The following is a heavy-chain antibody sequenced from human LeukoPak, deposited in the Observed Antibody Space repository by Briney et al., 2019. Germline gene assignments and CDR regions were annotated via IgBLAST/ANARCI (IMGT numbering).Heavy chain of an antibody. Sequence: TSETLSLTCTVSGVSISSGGYYWSWIRQHPGKGLEWIGYIYYSGSTYYNPSLKSRVTISVDTSKNQFSLKLSSVTAADTAVYYCARDRPVTNGRRFDPWGQGTLVTVSS. D-gene: IGHD4-17*01. J-gene: IGHJ5*02. CDR3: ARDRPVTNGRRFDP. V-gene: IGHV4-31*03. CDR1: GVSISSGGYY. CDR2: IYYSGST.